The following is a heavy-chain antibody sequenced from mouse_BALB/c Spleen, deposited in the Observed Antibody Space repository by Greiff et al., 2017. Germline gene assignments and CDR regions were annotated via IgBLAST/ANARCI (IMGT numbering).Heavy chain of an antibody. CDR1: GFTFSSFG. CDR3: ARSKAKGDYYAMDY. J-gene: IGHJ4*01. CDR2: ISSGSSTI. D-gene: IGHD2-5*01. Sequence: EVHLVESGGGLVQPGGSRKLSCAASGFTFSSFGMHWVRQAPEKGLEWVAYISSGSSTIYYADTVKGRFTISRDNPKNTLFLQMTSLRSEDTAMYYCARSKAKGDYYAMDYWGQGTSVTVSS. V-gene: IGHV5-17*02.